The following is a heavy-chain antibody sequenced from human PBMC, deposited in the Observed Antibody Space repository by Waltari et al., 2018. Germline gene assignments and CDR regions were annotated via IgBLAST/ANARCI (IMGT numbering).Heavy chain of an antibody. CDR2: IYWHDER. CDR3: ARRKTFNGVDV. J-gene: IGHJ6*02. Sequence: QITLEESGPTLVKPTQTLTLTCSFSGFSISTSGVGVGWIRQPPGKALEWLGIIYWHDERYYNPSLQSRLTITKGTSKNQVVLTVTDMDPVDTATYYCARRKTFNGVDVWGRGTTVTVSS. V-gene: IGHV2-5*01. CDR1: GFSISTSGVG.